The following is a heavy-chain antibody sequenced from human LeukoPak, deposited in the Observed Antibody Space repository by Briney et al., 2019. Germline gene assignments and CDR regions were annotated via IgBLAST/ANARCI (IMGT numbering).Heavy chain of an antibody. D-gene: IGHD3-10*01. CDR3: ARDWAYSGWFDP. CDR2: IYTSGST. V-gene: IGHV4-4*07. J-gene: IGHJ5*02. Sequence: SETLSLTCAVSGGSISSYYWSWIRQPAGKGLEWIGRIYTSGSTNYNPSLKSRVTMLVDTSKNQFSLKLSSVTAADTAVYYCARDWAYSGWFDPWGQGTLVTVSS. CDR1: GGSISSYY.